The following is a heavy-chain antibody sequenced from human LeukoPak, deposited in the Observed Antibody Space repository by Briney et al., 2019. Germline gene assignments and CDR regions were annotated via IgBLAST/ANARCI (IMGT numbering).Heavy chain of an antibody. J-gene: IGHJ4*02. CDR1: GDSISSGPYY. Sequence: SETLSLTCTVSGDSISSGPYYWTWIRQRPGKGLEWIGYIYYSGSTGSTNYNPSLKSRVTISVDTSKNQFSLKLSSVTAAETAVYYCARDRGSDGAARRERLDYWGQGTLVTVSS. CDR3: ARDRGSDGAARRERLDY. D-gene: IGHD6-6*01. CDR2: IYYSGSTGST. V-gene: IGHV4-31*03.